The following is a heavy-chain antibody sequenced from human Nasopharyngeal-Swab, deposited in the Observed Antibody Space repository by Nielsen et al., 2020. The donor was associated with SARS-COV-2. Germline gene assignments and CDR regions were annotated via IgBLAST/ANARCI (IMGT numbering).Heavy chain of an antibody. J-gene: IGHJ6*02. CDR1: GFIFNTYG. D-gene: IGHD7-27*01. Sequence: GGSLRLSCEASGFIFNTYGMNWVRQAPGKGLEWISYISDDNTIFYADSVKGRFTISRDNAKNSLDLQMNSLRGEDTAVYYCAKDWRTGRSLGLFGMDVWGQGTTVIVSS. CDR3: AKDWRTGRSLGLFGMDV. CDR2: ISDDNTI. V-gene: IGHV3-48*04.